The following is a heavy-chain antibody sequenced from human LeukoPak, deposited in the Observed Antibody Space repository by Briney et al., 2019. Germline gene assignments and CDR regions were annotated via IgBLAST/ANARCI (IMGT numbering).Heavy chain of an antibody. CDR1: GFTFSSFG. Sequence: GGSLRLSCSAAGFTFSSFGMHWVRQAPGKGLEWVALIRYDGSNKYYADSVKGRFTISRDNSKNTLYLQVNSLRAEDTAMYYCAKDLGYSYGYVDYWGQGALVTVSS. V-gene: IGHV3-30*02. D-gene: IGHD5-18*01. J-gene: IGHJ4*02. CDR3: AKDLGYSYGYVDY. CDR2: IRYDGSNK.